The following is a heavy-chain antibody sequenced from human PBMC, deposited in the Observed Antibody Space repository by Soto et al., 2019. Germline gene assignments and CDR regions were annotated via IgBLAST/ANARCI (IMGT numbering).Heavy chain of an antibody. CDR3: ARAPFTIYDTSGYYDY. V-gene: IGHV3-33*01. D-gene: IGHD3-22*01. Sequence: PGGSLRLSCAASGFTFSSSGMHWVRQAPGKGLEWVAIIWYDGSKKYYADSVKGRFTISRDNSKNTVYLQMNSLRAEDTAVYYCARAPFTIYDTSGYYDYWGQGTLVIVSS. CDR2: IWYDGSKK. J-gene: IGHJ4*02. CDR1: GFTFSSSG.